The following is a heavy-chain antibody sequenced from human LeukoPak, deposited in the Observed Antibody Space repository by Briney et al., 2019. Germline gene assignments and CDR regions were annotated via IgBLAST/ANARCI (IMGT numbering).Heavy chain of an antibody. CDR3: ARVYAAQLTYWYFDL. Sequence: SETLSLTCAVYDGSLSGYYWSWIRQHPGKGLEWIGYIYYSGSTYYNPSLKSRVTISVDTSKNQFSLKLSSVTAADTAVYYCARVYAAQLTYWYFDLWGRGTLVTVSS. CDR1: DGSLSGYY. D-gene: IGHD2-8*01. CDR2: IYYSGST. V-gene: IGHV4-31*11. J-gene: IGHJ2*01.